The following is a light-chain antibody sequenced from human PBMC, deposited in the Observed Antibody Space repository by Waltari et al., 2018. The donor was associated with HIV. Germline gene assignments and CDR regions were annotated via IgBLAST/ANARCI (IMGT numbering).Light chain of an antibody. J-gene: IGLJ1*01. CDR2: TNN. CDR1: SSNIGRTY. V-gene: IGLV1-47*01. Sequence: QSVLTQSPSASGTPGQRVTISCSGSSSNIGRTYVYWYQQLPGTAPKLLIYTNNQRPSGVPDRFSGSNSGTSASLAISGLRSEDEADYYCAAWNDRLSGYVFGTGTKVTV. CDR3: AAWNDRLSGYV.